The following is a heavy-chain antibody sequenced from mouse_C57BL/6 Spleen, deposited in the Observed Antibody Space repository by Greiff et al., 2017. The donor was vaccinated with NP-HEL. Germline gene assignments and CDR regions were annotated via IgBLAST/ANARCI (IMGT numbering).Heavy chain of an antibody. J-gene: IGHJ2*01. CDR1: GYTFTDHI. CDR3: GSGYYGSSIDY. Sequence: VQLQQSGAELASPGASVTLSCKASGYTFTDHIMNWVKKRPGQGLEWIGRIYPVSGETNYNQKLMGKATFSVDRSSSTVYMVLNSLTSEVPAVYCLGSGYYGSSIDYWGQGTTLTVSS. V-gene: IGHV1-11*01. D-gene: IGHD1-1*01. CDR2: IYPVSGET.